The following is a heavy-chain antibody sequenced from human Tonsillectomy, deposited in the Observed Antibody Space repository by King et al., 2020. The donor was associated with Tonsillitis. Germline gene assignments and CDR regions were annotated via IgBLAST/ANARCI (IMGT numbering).Heavy chain of an antibody. CDR3: ARDHRYSSGWYFPFEVSRGRLDWYFDL. V-gene: IGHV4-59*01. Sequence: VQLQESGPGLVKPSETLSLTCTVSGGSISSYYWSWIRQPPGKGLEWIGYIYYSGSTNYNPSLKSRVTISVDTSKNQFSLKLSSVTAADTAVYYCARDHRYSSGWYFPFEVSRGRLDWYFDLWGRGTLVTVSS. CDR1: GGSISSYY. D-gene: IGHD6-19*01. CDR2: IYYSGST. J-gene: IGHJ2*01.